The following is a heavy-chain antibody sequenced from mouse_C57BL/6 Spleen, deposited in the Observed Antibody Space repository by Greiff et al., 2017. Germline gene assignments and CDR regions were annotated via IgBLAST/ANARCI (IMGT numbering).Heavy chain of an antibody. V-gene: IGHV1-52*01. CDR2: IDPSDSET. CDR1: GYTFTSYW. Sequence: QVQLQQPGAELVRPGSSVKLSCKASGYTFTSYWMHWVKQRPIQGLEWIGNIDPSDSETHYNQKFKDKATLTVDKSSSSAYMQLSSLTSADSAVYFCAIWDYGSFVFDYWGQGTTLTVSS. J-gene: IGHJ2*01. CDR3: AIWDYGSFVFDY. D-gene: IGHD1-1*01.